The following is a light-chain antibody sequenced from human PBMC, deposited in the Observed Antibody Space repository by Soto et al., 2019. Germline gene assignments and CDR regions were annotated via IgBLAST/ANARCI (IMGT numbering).Light chain of an antibody. CDR1: NIGSKS. V-gene: IGLV3-21*04. CDR3: QVGDSSSDHAV. J-gene: IGLJ7*01. Sequence: SYELTQPPSVSVAPGKTARITCGGNNIGSKSGHWYQQKPGQAPVLVIYYDSDRPSGIPERFSGSNSGNTATLTISRVEAGDEADYYCQVGDSSSDHAVFGGGTQLTVL. CDR2: YDS.